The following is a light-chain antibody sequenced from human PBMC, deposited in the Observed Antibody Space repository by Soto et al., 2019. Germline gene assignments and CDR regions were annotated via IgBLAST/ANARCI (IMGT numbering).Light chain of an antibody. J-gene: IGKJ5*01. Sequence: RQSAGTMPRSPEERATXSCRASQSVSSSYLALYRQKPCQAPSLLIYGASGRATGIPDRFGRRGSGTDFTLTISRLKHDGFTVYYLQQYCESVPFGQGTPLAIK. CDR3: QQYCESVP. CDR2: GAS. V-gene: IGKV3-20*01. CDR1: QSVSSSY.